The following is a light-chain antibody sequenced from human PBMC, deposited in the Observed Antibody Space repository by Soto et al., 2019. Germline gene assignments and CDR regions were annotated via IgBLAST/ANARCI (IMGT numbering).Light chain of an antibody. J-gene: IGLJ3*02. CDR3: SSYTSISSWV. V-gene: IGLV2-14*03. Sequence: QSALTQPRSVSGSPGQSVTISCTGTSSDVGGYDYVSWYLQHPDKAPKVMIYDVNNRPSGVSNRFSGSKSGNTASLTISGLQAEDDADYYCSSYTSISSWVFGGGTKLTVL. CDR1: SSDVGGYDY. CDR2: DVN.